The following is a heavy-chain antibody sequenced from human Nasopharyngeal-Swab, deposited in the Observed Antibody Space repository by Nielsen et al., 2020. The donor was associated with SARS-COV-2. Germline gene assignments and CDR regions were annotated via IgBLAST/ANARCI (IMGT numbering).Heavy chain of an antibody. CDR3: AGEGYNWNSGSPYGMDV. CDR1: GFTFSSYA. J-gene: IGHJ6*02. D-gene: IGHD1-7*01. V-gene: IGHV3-30-3*01. CDR2: ISYDGSNK. Sequence: GGSLRLSCAASGFTFSSYAMHWVRQAPGKGLEWVAVISYDGSNKYYADSVKGRFTISRDNSKNTLYLQMNSLRAEDTAVYYCAGEGYNWNSGSPYGMDVWGQGTTVTVSS.